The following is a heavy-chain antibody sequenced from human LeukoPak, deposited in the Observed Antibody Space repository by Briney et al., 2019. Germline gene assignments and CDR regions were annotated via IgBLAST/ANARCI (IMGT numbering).Heavy chain of an antibody. J-gene: IGHJ4*02. CDR2: ISAYNGNT. Sequence: ASVTVSCKASGDTFTTYAISWVRQAPGQGLEGMGWISAYNGNTNYAQNLQGRVTFTRDMSTSTVYMELSSLTSEDTAVYYCARDLRVAGTGGVDYWGQGTLVTVSS. D-gene: IGHD6-19*01. CDR3: ARDLRVAGTGGVDY. V-gene: IGHV1-18*01. CDR1: GDTFTTYA.